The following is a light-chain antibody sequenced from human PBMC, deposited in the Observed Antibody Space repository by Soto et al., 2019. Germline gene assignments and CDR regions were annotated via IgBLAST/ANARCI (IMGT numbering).Light chain of an antibody. CDR1: SSEVGGYDY. J-gene: IGLJ3*02. CDR2: EVS. Sequence: QSALTQPASVSGSPGQSITISRNATSSEVGGYDYVSWYQQYPGKAPKLMIYEVSYRPSGVSNRFSGSKSGNSASLTISGLQAEDEADYFCSSYTTSNTWVFGGGTKLTVL. CDR3: SSYTTSNTWV. V-gene: IGLV2-14*01.